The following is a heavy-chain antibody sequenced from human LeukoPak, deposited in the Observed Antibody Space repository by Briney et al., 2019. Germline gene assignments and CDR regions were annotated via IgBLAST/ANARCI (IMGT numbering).Heavy chain of an antibody. CDR3: ARGGTIVATTHYFDY. V-gene: IGHV1-69*13. D-gene: IGHD5-12*01. Sequence: SVKVSCKASGGTFSSYAISWVRQAPGQGLEWMGGIIPIFGTANYAQKFQGRVTITADESTSTAYMELSSLRSEDTAVYYCARGGTIVATTHYFDYWGQGTLVTVSS. J-gene: IGHJ4*02. CDR1: GGTFSSYA. CDR2: IIPIFGTA.